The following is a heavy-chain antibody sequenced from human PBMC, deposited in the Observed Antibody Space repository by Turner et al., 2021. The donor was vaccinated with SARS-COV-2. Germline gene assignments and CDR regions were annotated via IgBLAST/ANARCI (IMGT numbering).Heavy chain of an antibody. V-gene: IGHV4-31*03. CDR2: IYYSGST. Sequence: QVQLQESGPGLVQPSQTLSLTCTVSGCSISSGAYYWSWLRQHPGKGLEWIGYIYYSGSTYYNPSLKSRVTISVDTSKNQFSLKLSSVTAADTAVYYCARAGTDWLQYYYFDYWGQGTLVTVSS. CDR3: ARAGTDWLQYYYFDY. J-gene: IGHJ4*02. CDR1: GCSISSGAYY. D-gene: IGHD3-9*01.